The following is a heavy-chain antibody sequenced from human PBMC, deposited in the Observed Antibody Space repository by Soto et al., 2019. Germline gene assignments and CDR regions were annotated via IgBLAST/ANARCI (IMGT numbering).Heavy chain of an antibody. J-gene: IGHJ6*02. CDR2: IYYSGST. CDR3: ARRYYYYGMDV. CDR1: GGSISSSSYY. V-gene: IGHV4-39*01. Sequence: LSLTCTVSGGSISSSSYYWGWIRQPPGKGLEWIGSIYYSGSTYYNPSLKSRVTISVDTSKNQFSLKLSSVTAADTAVYYCARRYYYYGMDVWGQGTTVTVSS.